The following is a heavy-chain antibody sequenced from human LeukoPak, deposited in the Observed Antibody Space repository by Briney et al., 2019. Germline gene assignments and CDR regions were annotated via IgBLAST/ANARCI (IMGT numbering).Heavy chain of an antibody. V-gene: IGHV4-59*11. D-gene: IGHD1-26*01. Sequence: SETLSLTCTVSGGSISSHFWSWIRQPPGKGLEWIGYIHCTGSTNYNPSLKSRVTMSVDTSKNQFSLKLSSVTAADTAVYYCARDGYSGSSLFDYWGQGTLVTVSS. CDR1: GGSISSHF. J-gene: IGHJ4*02. CDR2: IHCTGST. CDR3: ARDGYSGSSLFDY.